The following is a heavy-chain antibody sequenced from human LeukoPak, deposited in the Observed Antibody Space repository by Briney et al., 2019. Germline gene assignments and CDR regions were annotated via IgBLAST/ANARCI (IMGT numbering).Heavy chain of an antibody. Sequence: ASVKVSCKASGYTFTSYYMHWARQAPGQGLEWMGIINPSGGSTSYAQKFQGRVTMTRDTSTSTVYMELSSLRSEDTAVYYCARALRVGGFDPWGQGTLVTVSS. CDR1: GYTFTSYY. CDR2: INPSGGST. V-gene: IGHV1-46*01. J-gene: IGHJ5*02. CDR3: ARALRVGGFDP.